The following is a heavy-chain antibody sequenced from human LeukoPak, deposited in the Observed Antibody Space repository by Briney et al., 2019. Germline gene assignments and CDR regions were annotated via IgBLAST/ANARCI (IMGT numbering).Heavy chain of an antibody. V-gene: IGHV4-4*07. J-gene: IGHJ5*02. D-gene: IGHD2-2*02. CDR3: AREHCSSTSCYTGWFDP. CDR2: ISTSGST. Sequence: SSETLSLTCTVAGGSISSYYWSWIRQPAGKGLEWIGRISTSGSTNYNPSLKSLVTISVDTSKNQSSLKLSAVTAADTAVYYCAREHCSSTSCYTGWFDPWGQGTLVTVSS. CDR1: GGSISSYY.